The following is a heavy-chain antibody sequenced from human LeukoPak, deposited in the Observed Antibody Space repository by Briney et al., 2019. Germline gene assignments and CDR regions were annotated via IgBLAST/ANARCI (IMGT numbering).Heavy chain of an antibody. CDR2: ISAYNGNT. CDR1: GYTFTSYG. D-gene: IGHD4-17*01. V-gene: IGHV1-18*01. CDR3: ARADYGDYTDYFDY. Sequence: GASVKVSCKASGYTFTSYGISWVRQAPGQGLEWMGWISAYNGNTNYAQKLQGRVTMTTDTSTSTAYMELRSLRPDDTAVYYCARADYGDYTDYFDYWGQGTLVTVSS. J-gene: IGHJ4*02.